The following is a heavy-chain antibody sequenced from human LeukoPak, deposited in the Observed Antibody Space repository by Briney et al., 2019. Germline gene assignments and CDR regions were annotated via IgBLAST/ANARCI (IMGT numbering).Heavy chain of an antibody. CDR2: IYTSGST. CDR1: GYSISSGYY. J-gene: IGHJ4*02. Sequence: SETLSLTCTVSGYSISSGYYWSWIRQPAGKGLEWIGRIYTSGSTNYNPSLKSRVTISVDTSKNQFSLKLSSVTAADTAVYYCARANGVVPAAFDYWGQGTLVTVSS. D-gene: IGHD2-2*01. CDR3: ARANGVVPAAFDY. V-gene: IGHV4-61*02.